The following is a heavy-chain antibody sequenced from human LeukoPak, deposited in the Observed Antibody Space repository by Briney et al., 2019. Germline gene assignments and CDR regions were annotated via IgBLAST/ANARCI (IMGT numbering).Heavy chain of an antibody. CDR3: ARGDSGYDYGFDN. D-gene: IGHD5-12*01. J-gene: IGHJ4*02. V-gene: IGHV1-69*05. Sequence: SVKVSCKASGGTFSSHAISWVRQAPGQGLEWVGGIIPIFGTTNYAQKFQGRVTITTDESTSTGYMELRSLRSDDTAVYYCARGDSGYDYGFDNWGQGTLVTASS. CDR1: GGTFSSHA. CDR2: IIPIFGTT.